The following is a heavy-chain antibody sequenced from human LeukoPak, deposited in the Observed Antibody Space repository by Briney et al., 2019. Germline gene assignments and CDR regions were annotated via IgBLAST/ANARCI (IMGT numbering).Heavy chain of an antibody. D-gene: IGHD6-13*01. CDR1: GYTFTNYY. Sequence: GASVKVSCKASGYTFTNYYMHWVRQAPGQGLEWMGVFNPSGGSTSYAQKFQGRVTMTRDTSTSTVYMELSSLRSEDAAVYYCARAGYSSSWYGVDYYYYMDVWGKGTTVTVSS. CDR2: FNPSGGST. CDR3: ARAGYSSSWYGVDYYYYMDV. V-gene: IGHV1-46*01. J-gene: IGHJ6*03.